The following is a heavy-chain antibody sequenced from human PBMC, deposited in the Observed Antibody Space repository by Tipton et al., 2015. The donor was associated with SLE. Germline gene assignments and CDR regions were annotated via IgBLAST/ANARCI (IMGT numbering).Heavy chain of an antibody. J-gene: IGHJ4*02. D-gene: IGHD2-21*01. V-gene: IGHV4-59*12. CDR3: ARVSSSTRYSFPFDF. Sequence: TLSLTCTVSGGSISSYYWSWIRQPPGKGLEWIGYIYYSGNVNYKASLRSRVTLSIDKFRNQFSMMLTSVTAADTAVYYCARVSSSTRYSFPFDFWGQGVLVTVSA. CDR1: GGSISSYY. CDR2: IYYSGNV.